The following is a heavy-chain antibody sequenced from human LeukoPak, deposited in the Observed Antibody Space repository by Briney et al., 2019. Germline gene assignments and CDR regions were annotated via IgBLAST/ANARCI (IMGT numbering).Heavy chain of an antibody. CDR3: ASRPTTKHYYDASGFKDWYFDL. Sequence: SETLSLTCTVSGGSLTSGRHYLSWIRQHPGRGLEWIVDIYYSGTIYKNPSLRSRATISVDTSTNQFSLRLTSVTAADTAVYYCASRPTTKHYYDASGFKDWYFDLWGRGTLVTVSS. J-gene: IGHJ2*01. D-gene: IGHD3-22*01. CDR1: GGSLTSGRHY. CDR2: IYYSGTI. V-gene: IGHV4-31*03.